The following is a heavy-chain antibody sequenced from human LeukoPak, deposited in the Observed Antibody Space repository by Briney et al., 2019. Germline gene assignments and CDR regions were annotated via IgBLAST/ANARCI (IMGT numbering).Heavy chain of an antibody. CDR3: TRGSPLDY. J-gene: IGHJ4*02. CDR2: IKEDASET. Sequence: PGGSLRLSCAASGLTFNSSWMPWVRQAPGKGLEWVANIKEDASETNYVGSAMGRFDISRDNAKNTLYLQMNSLRVEDTAIYYCTRGSPLDYWGQGTQVTVSS. V-gene: IGHV3-7*01. CDR1: GLTFNSSW. D-gene: IGHD1-26*01.